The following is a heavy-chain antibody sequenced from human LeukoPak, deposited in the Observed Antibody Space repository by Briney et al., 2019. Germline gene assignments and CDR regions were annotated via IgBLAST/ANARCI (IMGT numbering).Heavy chain of an antibody. CDR2: LNIDGDIT. CDR3: ARGPWGIAGGSYYYYMDV. D-gene: IGHD6-13*01. CDR1: GFTFSDYW. V-gene: IGHV3-74*01. Sequence: PGGSLRLSCAASGFTFSDYWMHWVRQAPGKGLVWVARLNIDGDITKYADSVKGRFTISRDNAKNTLDLQMNSLSAEDTATYYCARGPWGIAGGSYYYYMDVWGKGTTVTVSS. J-gene: IGHJ6*03.